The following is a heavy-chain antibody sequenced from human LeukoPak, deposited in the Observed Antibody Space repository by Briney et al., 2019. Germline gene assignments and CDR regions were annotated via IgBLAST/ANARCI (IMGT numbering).Heavy chain of an antibody. Sequence: SETLSLTCAVYGGSFSGYYWSWIRQPPGKGLEWIGEINHSGSTNYNPSLKSRVTISVDTSKSQFSLKLSSVPAADTAVYYCSSSWYESYYGMDVWGQGTTVTVSS. V-gene: IGHV4-34*01. CDR3: SSSWYESYYGMDV. CDR2: INHSGST. D-gene: IGHD6-13*01. CDR1: GGSFSGYY. J-gene: IGHJ6*02.